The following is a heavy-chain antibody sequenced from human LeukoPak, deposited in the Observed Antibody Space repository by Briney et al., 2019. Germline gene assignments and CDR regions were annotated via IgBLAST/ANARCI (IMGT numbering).Heavy chain of an antibody. D-gene: IGHD1-1*01. CDR1: GFTFSSYG. V-gene: IGHV3-30*03. Sequence: GGSLRLSCAASGFTFSSYGMHWVRQAPGKGLEWVAGISYDGSSQKYADSVKGRFIISRDNSKSTLSLQINSLRTEDTAVYYCARVIMRNDVALDYWGQGTLVTVSS. CDR2: ISYDGSSQ. CDR3: ARVIMRNDVALDY. J-gene: IGHJ4*02.